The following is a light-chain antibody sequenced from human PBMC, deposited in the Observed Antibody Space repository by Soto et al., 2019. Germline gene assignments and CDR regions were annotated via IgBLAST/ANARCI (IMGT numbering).Light chain of an antibody. J-gene: IGLJ2*01. CDR3: QSYDSTLSSVI. V-gene: IGLV1-40*01. CDR1: SSNIGAGFD. CDR2: GNS. Sequence: QSVLTQPPSVSGAPGQRVTITCTGSSSNIGAGFDVCWYQQLPGTAPKLLIYGNSNRPSGVPDRFSGSKSGTSASLAITGVQAEDEGDYYCQSYDSTLSSVIFGGGTQLTVL.